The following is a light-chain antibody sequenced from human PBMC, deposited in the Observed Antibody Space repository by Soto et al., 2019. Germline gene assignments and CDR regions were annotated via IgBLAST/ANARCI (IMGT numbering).Light chain of an antibody. CDR2: DVT. CDR1: SSDLRYYSY. Sequence: QSALTQPASVSGSPGQSITISCTGTSSDLRYYSYVSWYQQHPGKAPKLMIYDVTTRPSGVSNRFSGSKSGDTASLTISGLRAEDEADYYCSSSTSSSPSFGTGTKVTVL. V-gene: IGLV2-14*03. CDR3: SSSTSSSPS. J-gene: IGLJ1*01.